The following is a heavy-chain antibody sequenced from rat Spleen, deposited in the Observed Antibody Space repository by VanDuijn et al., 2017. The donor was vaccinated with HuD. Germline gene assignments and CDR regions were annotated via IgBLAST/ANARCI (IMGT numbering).Heavy chain of an antibody. CDR3: AVAGYGY. CDR2: IDTDGSRT. Sequence: EVQLVESGGGLVQPGRSMKLSCAASDFTFSHYYMAWVRQAPTKGLEWVASIDTDGSRTYYPDSVRVRFTISIDNAENPAYLQLNSIWSEDTATYYCAVAGYGYWGQGVMVTVSS. V-gene: IGHV5-25*01. CDR1: DFTFSHYY. J-gene: IGHJ2*01. D-gene: IGHD4-3*01.